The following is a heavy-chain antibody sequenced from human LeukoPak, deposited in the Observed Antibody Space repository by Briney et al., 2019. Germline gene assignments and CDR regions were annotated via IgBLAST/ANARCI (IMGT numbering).Heavy chain of an antibody. CDR2: INPNSGGT. CDR3: ARAGLGYCSSTSCYAGYYYYYYYMDV. CDR1: GYTFTGYY. J-gene: IGHJ6*03. V-gene: IGHV1-2*02. Sequence: ASVRVSCKASGYTFTGYYMHWVRQAPGQGLEWMGWINPNSGGTNYAQKFQGRVTMTRDTSISTAYMELSRLRSDDTAMYYCARAGLGYCSSTSCYAGYYYYYYYMDVWGKGTTVTVSS. D-gene: IGHD2-2*01.